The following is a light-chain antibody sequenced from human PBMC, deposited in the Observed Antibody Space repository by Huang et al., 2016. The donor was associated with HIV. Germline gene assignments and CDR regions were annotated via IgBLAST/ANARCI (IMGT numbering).Light chain of an antibody. Sequence: EIVMTQSPATLSVSPGESATLSCRAGQSVSSTLAWYQQKPGQAPRLRIYGATTRATGIPARFSGSGSGTEFTLTISSLQPEDFAVYYCQQYNNWPRTFGQGTTVDIK. J-gene: IGKJ1*01. CDR1: QSVSST. V-gene: IGKV3-15*01. CDR2: GAT. CDR3: QQYNNWPRT.